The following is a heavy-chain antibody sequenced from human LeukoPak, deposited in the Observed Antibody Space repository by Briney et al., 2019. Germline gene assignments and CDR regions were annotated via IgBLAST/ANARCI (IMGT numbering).Heavy chain of an antibody. CDR2: IYYGGST. CDR3: ARASRGYYNWFDP. J-gene: IGHJ5*02. CDR1: GFTASIDY. Sequence: GGSLILSCASSGFTASIDYMSGVRPAPGEGQERVSVIYYGGSTYYADSLKGRVTISRDNSKNTLYLQMNSLRAEDTAVYYCARASRGYYNWFDPWGQGTLGTVSS. V-gene: IGHV3-66*01. D-gene: IGHD5-18*01.